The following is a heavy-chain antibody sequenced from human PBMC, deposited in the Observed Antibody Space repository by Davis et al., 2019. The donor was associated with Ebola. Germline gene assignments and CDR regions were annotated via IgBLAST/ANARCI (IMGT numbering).Heavy chain of an antibody. J-gene: IGHJ5*02. Sequence: MPSETLSLTCGVSGGSFSEYFWSWIRQPPEKGLEWIGEISHHNGYTNYNPSLRSRVAISVDSSKNQFSLKINSVTAADTATYYCARTAKTSVSALGLGYTYFDPWSQGTLVTVSS. CDR2: ISHHNGYT. D-gene: IGHD1-1*01. CDR1: GGSFSEYF. V-gene: IGHV4-34*01. CDR3: ARTAKTSVSALGLGYTYFDP.